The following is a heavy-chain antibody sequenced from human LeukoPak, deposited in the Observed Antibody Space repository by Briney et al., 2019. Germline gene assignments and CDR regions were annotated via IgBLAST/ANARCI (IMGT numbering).Heavy chain of an antibody. CDR3: ARARDGGGTLFDALDI. Sequence: PGGSLRPSCAASEFTFSTYTMHWVRQAPGKGLEWVAVISFDGIIKCYADSVKGRFTISRDNSNNTLYLQMNSLRAEDTAVYYCARARDGGGTLFDALDIWGQGTMVTVSP. CDR1: EFTFSTYT. V-gene: IGHV3-30*04. J-gene: IGHJ3*02. D-gene: IGHD5-24*01. CDR2: ISFDGIIK.